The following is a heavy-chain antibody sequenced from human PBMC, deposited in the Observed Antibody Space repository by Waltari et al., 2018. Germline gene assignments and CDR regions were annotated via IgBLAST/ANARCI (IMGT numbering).Heavy chain of an antibody. Sequence: QAQLAQSGAEVKKPGASVKVSCKASGYTFSDYYIHWVRQAPGQGPEGMGWISPTTGGTSYAQKFQDRVTMTRDTSITTAYMELSGLISDDTAVYYCARDYGDYWGQGTLVTVSS. J-gene: IGHJ4*02. V-gene: IGHV1-2*02. CDR2: ISPTTGGT. CDR3: ARDYGDY. CDR1: GYTFSDYY. D-gene: IGHD3-16*01.